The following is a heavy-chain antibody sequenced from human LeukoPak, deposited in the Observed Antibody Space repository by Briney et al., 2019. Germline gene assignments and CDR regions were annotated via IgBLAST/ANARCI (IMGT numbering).Heavy chain of an antibody. CDR1: GGSISSYY. CDR2: IYTSGST. Sequence: SETLSLTCTASGGSISSYYWSWIRQPAGKGLEWIGRIYTSGSTNYNPSLKSRVTMSVDTSKNQFSLKLSSVTAADTAVYYCARDKGLVVVSYYYYYMDVWGKGTTVTVSS. D-gene: IGHD6-6*01. CDR3: ARDKGLVVVSYYYYYMDV. V-gene: IGHV4-4*07. J-gene: IGHJ6*03.